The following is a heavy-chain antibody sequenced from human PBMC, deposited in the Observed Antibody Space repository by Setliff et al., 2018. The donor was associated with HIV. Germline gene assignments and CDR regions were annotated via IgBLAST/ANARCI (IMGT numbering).Heavy chain of an antibody. Sequence: SETLSLTCTVSGGSVSSGSYYWSWIRQPPGKGLEWIGYIYYSGSTKHNPSLKSRVTISVDTSKNQFSLKLSSVTAADTAVYYCARDWLFLGYCSSTSCSFAFDIWGQGKMVTVSS. J-gene: IGHJ3*02. CDR2: IYYSGST. CDR1: GGSVSSGSYY. CDR3: ARDWLFLGYCSSTSCSFAFDI. D-gene: IGHD2-2*01. V-gene: IGHV4-61*01.